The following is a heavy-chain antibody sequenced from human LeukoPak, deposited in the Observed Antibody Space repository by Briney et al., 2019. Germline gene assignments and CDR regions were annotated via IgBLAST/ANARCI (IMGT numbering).Heavy chain of an antibody. CDR2: ISSSSSYV. CDR3: ARDLSGSYGAFDI. V-gene: IGHV3-21*01. CDR1: GFTFSTYA. D-gene: IGHD1-26*01. Sequence: PGGSLRLSCAASGFTFSTYAMSWVRQAPGKGLEWVSSISSSSSYVYYADSVKGRFTISRDNAKNSLYLQMNSLRAEDTAVYYCARDLSGSYGAFDIWGQGTMVTVSS. J-gene: IGHJ3*02.